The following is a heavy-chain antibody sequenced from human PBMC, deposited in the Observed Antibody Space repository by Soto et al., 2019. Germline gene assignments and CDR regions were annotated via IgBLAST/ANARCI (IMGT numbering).Heavy chain of an antibody. D-gene: IGHD5-12*01. CDR1: GFTFSSYA. CDR2: ISGSGGST. CDR3: AKVWARRRGYSGYDHRGGFDY. J-gene: IGHJ4*02. V-gene: IGHV3-23*01. Sequence: GGSLRLSCAASGFTFSSYAMSWVRQAPGKGLEWVSAISGSGGSTYYADSVKGRFTISRDNSKNTLYLQMNSLRAEDTAVYYCAKVWARRRGYSGYDHRGGFDYWGQGTLVTVSS.